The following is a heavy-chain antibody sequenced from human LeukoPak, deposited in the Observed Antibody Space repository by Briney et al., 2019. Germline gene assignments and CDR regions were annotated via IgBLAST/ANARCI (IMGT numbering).Heavy chain of an antibody. V-gene: IGHV3-23*01. Sequence: GGSLRLSCAASGFIFSNYATGWVRQAPGKGLEWVSGFSYRGGGTYYADLVKGRFTISRDNSKDTLYLQMNSLRAEDTAVYYCVKGYGMDVWGQGTTVTVSS. J-gene: IGHJ6*02. CDR3: VKGYGMDV. CDR2: FSYRGGGT. CDR1: GFIFSNYA.